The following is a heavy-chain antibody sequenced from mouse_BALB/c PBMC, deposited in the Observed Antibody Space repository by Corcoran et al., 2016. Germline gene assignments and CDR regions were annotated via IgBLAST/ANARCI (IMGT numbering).Heavy chain of an antibody. CDR3: ARSLYGSSQDY. CDR1: GYTFTNYG. Sequence: QIQLVQSGPELKKPGETVKISCKASGYTFTNYGMNWVKQAPGKGLKWMGWINTYTGEPTYADDFKGRFAFSLETSASTAYLQINNLKNEDMATYFCARSLYGSSQDYWGQGTTLTVSS. CDR2: INTYTGEP. J-gene: IGHJ2*01. V-gene: IGHV9-1*02. D-gene: IGHD1-1*01.